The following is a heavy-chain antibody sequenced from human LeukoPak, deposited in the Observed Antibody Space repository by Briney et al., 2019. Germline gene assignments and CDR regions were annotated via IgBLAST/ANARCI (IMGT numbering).Heavy chain of an antibody. Sequence: SETLSLTCTVSGYSISSGYYWGWIRQPPGKGLEWIGSIYHSGSTYYNPSLKSRVTISVDTSKNQFSLKLSSVTAADTAVYYCARVPRGYSGYDCDAFDIWGQGTMVTVSS. CDR2: IYHSGST. CDR1: GYSISSGYY. J-gene: IGHJ3*02. V-gene: IGHV4-38-2*02. D-gene: IGHD5-12*01. CDR3: ARVPRGYSGYDCDAFDI.